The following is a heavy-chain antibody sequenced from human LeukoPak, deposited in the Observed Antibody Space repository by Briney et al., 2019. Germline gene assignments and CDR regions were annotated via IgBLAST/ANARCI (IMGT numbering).Heavy chain of an antibody. CDR3: AQGDNYYDSSGYYLSKALFDY. J-gene: IGHJ4*02. CDR1: GFTFSSYA. D-gene: IGHD3-22*01. V-gene: IGHV3-30*03. Sequence: GGSLRLSCGASGFTFSSYAMHWVRQAPGEGLEWVTVLSYDGSKKYYGDSVKGRFTISRDNSKNTVYLQMNSLRAEDTAVYYCAQGDNYYDSSGYYLSKALFDYWGQGTLVTVSS. CDR2: LSYDGSKK.